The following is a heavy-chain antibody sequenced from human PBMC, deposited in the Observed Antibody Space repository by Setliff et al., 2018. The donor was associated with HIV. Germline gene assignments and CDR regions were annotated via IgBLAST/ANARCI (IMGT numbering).Heavy chain of an antibody. D-gene: IGHD3-3*01. CDR1: GGSISSGSYY. V-gene: IGHV4-61*09. CDR3: ASRRGGGFLAWPDPYFDY. Sequence: SETLSLTCTVSGGSISSGSYYWSWIRQHAGKGLEWIGHIYTSGSNNYNPSLKSRVIISIDTSKNQFSLKLFSVTAADTAVYYCASRRGGGFLAWPDPYFDYWGQGTLVTVSS. CDR2: IYTSGSN. J-gene: IGHJ4*02.